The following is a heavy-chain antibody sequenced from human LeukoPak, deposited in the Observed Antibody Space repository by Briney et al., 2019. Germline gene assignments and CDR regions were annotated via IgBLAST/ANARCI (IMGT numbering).Heavy chain of an antibody. V-gene: IGHV5-51*01. Sequence: GESLKISCKGSGYSFSSNWIGWVRQMSGKGLEWMGIIYPGDSDTRYSPSFQGQVTISADKSISTAYLQWSSLKATDTAMYYCARQSYGSGSYYLDWGQGTLVTVSS. CDR3: ARQSYGSGSYYLD. D-gene: IGHD3-10*01. J-gene: IGHJ4*02. CDR2: IYPGDSDT. CDR1: GYSFSSNW.